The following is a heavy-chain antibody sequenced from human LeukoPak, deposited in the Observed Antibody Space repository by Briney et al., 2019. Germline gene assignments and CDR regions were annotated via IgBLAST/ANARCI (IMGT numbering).Heavy chain of an antibody. Sequence: SETLSLTCTVSGGSISSYYWSWIRQPAGKGLEWIGRIYTSGSTNYNPSLKSRVTMSVDTSKNQFSLKLSSVTAADTAVYYCAREPPPQYYYDSSGYYLGAWFDPWGQGTLVTVSS. V-gene: IGHV4-4*07. J-gene: IGHJ5*02. D-gene: IGHD3-22*01. CDR3: AREPPPQYYYDSSGYYLGAWFDP. CDR1: GGSISSYY. CDR2: IYTSGST.